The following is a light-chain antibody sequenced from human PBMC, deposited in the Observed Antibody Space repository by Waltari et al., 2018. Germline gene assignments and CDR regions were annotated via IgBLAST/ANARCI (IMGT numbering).Light chain of an antibody. CDR3: CSYGGSFTWI. CDR2: DFN. J-gene: IGLJ2*01. CDR1: SSDIGGYNL. V-gene: IGLV2-23*02. Sequence: QSALTQPDSVSGSPGQWITISCTGTSSDIGGYNLVSWYQQHPGKAPKLRIYDFNNRPSGVSNRCSGAKAGNTASLTISGLQTEDEADYYCCSYGGSFTWIFGGGTKLTVL.